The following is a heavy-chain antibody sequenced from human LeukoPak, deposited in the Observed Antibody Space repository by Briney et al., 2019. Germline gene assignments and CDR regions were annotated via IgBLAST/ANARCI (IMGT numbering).Heavy chain of an antibody. CDR3: ARRRGIVVSAFDI. CDR2: INSDRSST. V-gene: IGHV3-74*01. J-gene: IGHJ3*02. Sequence: TGGSLRLSCAASGFTFSSYWMHWVSQAPGKGLGWVSRINSDRSSTIYADSEKGRFTISRDNAKNTLYLQMNSLRAEDTAVYYCARRRGIVVSAFDIWGQGTMVTVSS. CDR1: GFTFSSYW. D-gene: IGHD3-22*01.